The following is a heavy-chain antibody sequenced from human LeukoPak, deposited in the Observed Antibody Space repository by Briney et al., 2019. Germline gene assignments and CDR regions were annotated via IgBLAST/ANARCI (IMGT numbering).Heavy chain of an antibody. V-gene: IGHV4-59*01. J-gene: IGHJ5*02. CDR3: ARDPRGSGYLMRHNWFDP. D-gene: IGHD3-22*01. Sequence: PSETLSFTCTVPGSSISSYYWSWIRQPPGKGLKWIGYIDYSGRTNYKHSLKSRVTISVDTSKNQFSLKLSSVTAADTAVYYCARDPRGSGYLMRHNWFDPWGQGTLVTVSS. CDR2: IDYSGRT. CDR1: GSSISSYY.